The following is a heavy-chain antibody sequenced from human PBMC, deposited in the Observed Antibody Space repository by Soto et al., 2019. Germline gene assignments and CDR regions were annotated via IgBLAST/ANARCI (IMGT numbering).Heavy chain of an antibody. CDR1: GFTFSSYS. Sequence: VQLVESGGGLVKPGGSLRLSCAASGFTFSSYSMNWVRQAPGKGLEWVSSISSSSSYIYYADSVKGRFTISRDNAKNSLYLQMYSLRAEDTAVYYCARTLRYTESSSAFDIWGQGTMVTVSS. CDR3: ARTLRYTESSSAFDI. CDR2: ISSSSSYI. V-gene: IGHV3-21*01. D-gene: IGHD3-9*01. J-gene: IGHJ3*02.